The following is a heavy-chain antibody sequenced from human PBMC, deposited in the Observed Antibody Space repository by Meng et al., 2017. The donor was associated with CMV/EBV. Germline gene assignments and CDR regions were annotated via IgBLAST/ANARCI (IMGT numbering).Heavy chain of an antibody. V-gene: IGHV4-59*01. J-gene: IGHJ5*02. CDR3: ARGRHYYGSGSYSKAHNWFDP. Sequence: GSLRLSCTVSGGSISNYYWSWIRQPPGKGLEWIGYIYYSGNTDYNPSLKSRVTISLDTSKNQFSLKLSSVTAADTAVYYCARGRHYYGSGSYSKAHNWFDPWGQGTLVTVSS. D-gene: IGHD3-10*01. CDR1: GGSISNYY. CDR2: IYYSGNT.